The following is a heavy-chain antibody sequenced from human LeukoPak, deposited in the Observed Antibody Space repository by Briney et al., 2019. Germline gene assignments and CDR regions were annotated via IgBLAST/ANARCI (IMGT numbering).Heavy chain of an antibody. V-gene: IGHV4-59*01. CDR1: GGSISSYY. D-gene: IGHD4-17*01. Sequence: SETLSLTCTVSGGSISSYYWSWIRQPPGKGLEWIGYIYYSGSTNYNPSLKSRVTISVDTSKNQFSLKLSSVTAADTAVYYCARVAGPSYGDQHFDYWGQGTLVTVSS. CDR3: ARVAGPSYGDQHFDY. CDR2: IYYSGST. J-gene: IGHJ4*02.